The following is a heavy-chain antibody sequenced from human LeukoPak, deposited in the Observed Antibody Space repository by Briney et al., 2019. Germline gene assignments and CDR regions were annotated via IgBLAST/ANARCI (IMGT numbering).Heavy chain of an antibody. J-gene: IGHJ4*02. CDR1: GFTVSTNY. CDR3: AGDRGRGVITSLFDY. V-gene: IGHV3-66*02. CDR2: VYSGGTT. Sequence: GGSLRLSCAASGFTVSTNYMSWVRQAPGKGLEWVSLVYSGGTTYHADSVKGRFTISRDNSKNTLYLQMNSLRAEDTAVYYCAGDRGRGVITSLFDYWGQGTLVTVSS. D-gene: IGHD3-10*01.